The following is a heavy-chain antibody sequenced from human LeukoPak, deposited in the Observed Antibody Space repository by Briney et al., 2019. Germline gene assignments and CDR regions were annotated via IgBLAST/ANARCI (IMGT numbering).Heavy chain of an antibody. Sequence: GGSLRLSCAASGFTFSNYWMHWVRQAPGKGLVWVSRINSDGINTSYADSVKGRFTISRDNAKNTLNLQMNSLRAEDTAVYYCAKDWSTYYYGSGSYYKTTYFDYWGQGTLVTVSS. J-gene: IGHJ4*02. D-gene: IGHD3-10*01. CDR2: INSDGINT. CDR3: AKDWSTYYYGSGSYYKTTYFDY. V-gene: IGHV3-74*01. CDR1: GFTFSNYW.